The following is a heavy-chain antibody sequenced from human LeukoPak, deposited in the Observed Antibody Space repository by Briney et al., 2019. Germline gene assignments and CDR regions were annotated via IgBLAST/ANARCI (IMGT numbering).Heavy chain of an antibody. CDR2: ISAYNGNT. V-gene: IGHV1-18*01. Sequence: GASVTVSCKASGYTFTSYGISWVRQAPGQGLEWMGWISAYNGNTNYAKKLQGRVTMTTDTSTSTAYMELRSLRSDDTAVYYCARVVNYYGSGNWFDPWGEGTLVTVSS. CDR3: ARVVNYYGSGNWFDP. CDR1: GYTFTSYG. J-gene: IGHJ5*02. D-gene: IGHD3-10*01.